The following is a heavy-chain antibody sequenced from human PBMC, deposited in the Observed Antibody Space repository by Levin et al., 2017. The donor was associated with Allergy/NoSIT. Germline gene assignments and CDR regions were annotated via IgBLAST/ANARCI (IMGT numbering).Heavy chain of an antibody. V-gene: IGHV3-33*01. CDR3: AGKFLSGDCVSSSCLDDAFDV. J-gene: IGHJ3*01. CDR2: KWFDGSNK. D-gene: IGHD2-2*01. CDR1: GFRFSNYG. Sequence: GGSLRLSCAASGFRFSNYGMHWVRQAPGKGLEWVAVKWFDGSNKYYADSVTGRLIIYRDNSKNTLYLQMNRLRAEDSAMYYGAGKFLSGDCVSSSCLDDAFDVCGQGTKVTVSS.